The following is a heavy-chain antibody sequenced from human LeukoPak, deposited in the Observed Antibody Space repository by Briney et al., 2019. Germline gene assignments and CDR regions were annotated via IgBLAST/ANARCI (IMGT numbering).Heavy chain of an antibody. D-gene: IGHD3-10*01. CDR2: IIPIFGTA. CDR1: GGTFSSYA. J-gene: IGHJ6*03. Sequence: ASVKVSCKASGGTFSSYAISWVRQAPGQGLEWMGRIIPIFGTANYAQKFQGRVTITADKSTGTAYMELSSLRSEDTAVYYCARARLLWFGEQCYLDVWGKGTTVTVSS. CDR3: ARARLLWFGEQCYLDV. V-gene: IGHV1-69*06.